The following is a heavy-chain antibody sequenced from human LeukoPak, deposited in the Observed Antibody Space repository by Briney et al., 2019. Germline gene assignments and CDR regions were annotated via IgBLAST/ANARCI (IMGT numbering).Heavy chain of an antibody. CDR3: AKERSIDDFWSGYKNRNLRFDY. D-gene: IGHD3-3*01. J-gene: IGHJ4*02. CDR2: ISGSGGST. CDR1: GFTVSSKY. V-gene: IGHV3-23*01. Sequence: QPGGSLRLSCAASGFTVSSKYMRWVHQAPGKGLEWVSAISGSGGSTYYADSVKGRFTISRDNSKNTLYLQMNSLRAEDTAVYYCAKERSIDDFWSGYKNRNLRFDYWGQGTLVTVSS.